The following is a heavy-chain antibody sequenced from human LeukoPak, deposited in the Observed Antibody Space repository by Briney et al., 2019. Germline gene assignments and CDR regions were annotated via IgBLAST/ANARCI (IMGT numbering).Heavy chain of an antibody. CDR3: ARGLLAMEGLSYSSGWY. D-gene: IGHD6-19*01. CDR2: ISSSSSYI. Sequence: PGGSLRLSCAASGFTFSSYSMNWVRQAPGKGLEWVSSISSSSSYIYYADSVKGRFTISRDNAKNSLYLQMNSLRAEDTAVYYCARGLLAMEGLSYSSGWYGGQGTLVTVSS. J-gene: IGHJ4*02. CDR1: GFTFSSYS. V-gene: IGHV3-21*01.